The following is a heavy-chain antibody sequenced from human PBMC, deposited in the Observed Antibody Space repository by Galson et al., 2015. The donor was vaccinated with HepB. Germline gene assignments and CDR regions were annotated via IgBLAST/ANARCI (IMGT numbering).Heavy chain of an antibody. CDR2: IRSKTDGGTT. CDR1: GFTFRNVY. V-gene: IGHV3-15*01. CDR3: STVACGGDCFSGVVA. Sequence: SLRLSCAASGFTFRNVYMSWVRQAPGKGLEWVGRIRSKTDGGTTDYAAPVKDRFTVSRDDSKNTLYLQMNSLKTEDTAIYYCSTVACGGDCFSGVVAWGQGTLVTVSS. J-gene: IGHJ4*02. D-gene: IGHD2-21*01.